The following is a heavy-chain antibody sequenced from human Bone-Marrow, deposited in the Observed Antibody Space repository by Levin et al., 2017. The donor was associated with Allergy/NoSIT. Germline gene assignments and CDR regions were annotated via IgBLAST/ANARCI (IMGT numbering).Heavy chain of an antibody. CDR1: GGSISSGGYS. CDR2: IYHSGST. D-gene: IGHD3-10*01. J-gene: IGHJ2*01. Sequence: PSETLSLTCAVSGGSISSGGYSWSWIRQPPGKGLEWIGYIYHSGSTYYNPSLKSRVTISVDRSKNQFSLKLSSVTAADTAVYYCARVNYYGSGSYYNRYFDLWGRGTLVTVSS. V-gene: IGHV4-30-2*01. CDR3: ARVNYYGSGSYYNRYFDL.